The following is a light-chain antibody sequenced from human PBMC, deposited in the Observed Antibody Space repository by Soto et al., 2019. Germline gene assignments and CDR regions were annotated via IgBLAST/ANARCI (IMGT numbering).Light chain of an antibody. V-gene: IGLV2-14*01. CDR3: NSYRTSYTWL. CDR1: SSDVGGYNY. Sequence: QSVLTQPASVSGSPGQSITISCTGTSSDVGGYNYVSWYQQHPGKAPKLIIYEVSNRHSGVSNRFSGSKSGNTASLTISGLQAEDEADYYCNSYRTSYTWLFGGGTQLTVL. CDR2: EVS. J-gene: IGLJ3*02.